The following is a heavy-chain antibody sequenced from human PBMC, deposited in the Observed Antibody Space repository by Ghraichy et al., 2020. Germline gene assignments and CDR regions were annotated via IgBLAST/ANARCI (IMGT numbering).Heavy chain of an antibody. V-gene: IGHV3-66*02. J-gene: IGHJ6*02. Sequence: LTCAASGFTVSSNYMSWVRQAPGKGLEWVSVIYSGGSTYYADSVKGRFTISRDNSKNTLYLQMNSLRAEDTAVYYCARATYSGSTRNYGMDVWGQGTTVTVSS. CDR1: GFTVSSNY. CDR2: IYSGGST. CDR3: ARATYSGSTRNYGMDV. D-gene: IGHD1-26*01.